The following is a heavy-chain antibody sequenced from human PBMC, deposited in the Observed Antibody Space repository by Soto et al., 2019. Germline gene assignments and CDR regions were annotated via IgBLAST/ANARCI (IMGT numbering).Heavy chain of an antibody. CDR2: IIPILGIA. CDR3: ARTPVGAWGHWFDP. CDR1: GGTFSSYT. Sequence: QVQLVQSGAEVKKPGSSVKVSCKASGGTFSSYTISWVRQAPGQGLEWMGRIIPILGIANYAQKFQGRVTINADKSTSTAYMELSSLRSEDTAVYYCARTPVGAWGHWFDPWGQGTLVTVSS. J-gene: IGHJ5*02. V-gene: IGHV1-69*02. D-gene: IGHD1-26*01.